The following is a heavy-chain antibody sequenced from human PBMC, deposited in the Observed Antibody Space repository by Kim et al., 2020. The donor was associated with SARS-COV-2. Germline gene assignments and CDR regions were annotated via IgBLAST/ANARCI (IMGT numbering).Heavy chain of an antibody. CDR3: ARDTCYSGSYGGGDY. V-gene: IGHV3-30*04. J-gene: IGHJ4*02. Sequence: GGSLRLSCAASGFTFSSYAMHWVRQAPGKGLEWVAIMSYDGSNKYYADSVKGRFTISRDNSKNTLYLQMNSLRAEDTAVYYCARDTCYSGSYGGGDYWGQGTLVTVSS. CDR2: MSYDGSNK. CDR1: GFTFSSYA. D-gene: IGHD1-26*01.